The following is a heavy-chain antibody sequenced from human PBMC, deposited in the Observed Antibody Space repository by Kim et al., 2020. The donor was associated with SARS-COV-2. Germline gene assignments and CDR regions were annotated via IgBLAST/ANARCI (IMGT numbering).Heavy chain of an antibody. CDR2: ISAYNGNT. V-gene: IGHV1-18*01. D-gene: IGHD1-1*01. Sequence: ASVKVSCKASGYTFTSYGISWVRQAPGQGLEWMGWISAYNGNTNYAQKLQGRVTMTTDTSTSTAYMELRSLRSDDTAVYYCARMSTGTTLLSALRSCGQGTLVTVSS. CDR3: ARMSTGTTLLSALRS. J-gene: IGHJ5*02. CDR1: GYTFTSYG.